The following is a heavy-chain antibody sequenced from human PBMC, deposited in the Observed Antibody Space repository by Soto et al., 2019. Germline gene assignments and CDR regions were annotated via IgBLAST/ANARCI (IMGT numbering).Heavy chain of an antibody. CDR1: GYTLTSYG. CDR2: ISAYNGNT. CDR3: ARGGLTTVTTRFDY. J-gene: IGHJ4*02. D-gene: IGHD4-17*01. Sequence: ASVKVACKASGYTLTSYGISWVRQAPGQGLEWMGWISAYNGNTNYAQKLQGRVTMTTDTSTSTAYMELRSLRSDDTAVYYCARGGLTTVTTRFDYWGQGTLVTVSS. V-gene: IGHV1-18*01.